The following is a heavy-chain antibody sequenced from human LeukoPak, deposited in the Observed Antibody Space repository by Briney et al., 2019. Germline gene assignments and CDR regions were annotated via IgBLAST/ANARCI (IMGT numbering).Heavy chain of an antibody. CDR3: ARPQYYGSGSPLDY. D-gene: IGHD3-10*01. Sequence: ASVKVSRKASGGTFSSYAISWVRQAPGQGLEWMGRIIPIFGTANYAQKFQGRVTITTDESTSTAYMELSSLRSEDTAVYYCARPQYYGSGSPLDYWDQGTLVTVSS. CDR1: GGTFSSYA. J-gene: IGHJ4*02. V-gene: IGHV1-69*05. CDR2: IIPIFGTA.